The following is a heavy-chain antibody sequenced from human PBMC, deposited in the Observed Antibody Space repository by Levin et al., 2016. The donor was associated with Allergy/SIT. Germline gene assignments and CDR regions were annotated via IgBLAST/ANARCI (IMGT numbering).Heavy chain of an antibody. CDR3: VTRGGEGVAAYYYYFDY. V-gene: IGHV1-8*01. J-gene: IGHJ4*02. Sequence: ASVKVSCKASGYTFTSYDINWVRQATGQGLEWMGWMNPNSGNTGYAQKFQGRVTMTRNTSISTAYMELSSLRSEDTAVYYCVTRGGEGVAAYYYYFDYWGQGTLVTVSS. D-gene: IGHD3-22*01. CDR2: MNPNSGNT. CDR1: GYTFTSYD.